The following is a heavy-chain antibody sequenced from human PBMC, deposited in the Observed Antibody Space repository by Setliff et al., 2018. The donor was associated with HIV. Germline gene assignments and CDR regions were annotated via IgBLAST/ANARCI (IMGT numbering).Heavy chain of an antibody. CDR1: GGSIARGGYY. CDR2: IYYSGST. J-gene: IGHJ6*04. Sequence: SETLSLTCTVSGGSIARGGYYWSWIRQHPGKGLEWIGYIYYSGSTYYNPSLKSRVTISVDTSRNQFSLRLSDVTAADTAVYYCARHWDTSSSGLDVWGRGTTVTVSS. D-gene: IGHD6-6*01. V-gene: IGHV4-31*03. CDR3: ARHWDTSSSGLDV.